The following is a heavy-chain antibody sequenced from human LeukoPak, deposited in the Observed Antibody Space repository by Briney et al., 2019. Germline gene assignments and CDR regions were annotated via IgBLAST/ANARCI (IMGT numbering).Heavy chain of an antibody. J-gene: IGHJ5*02. CDR3: ASGYSSVT. CDR2: ISYDGSNK. V-gene: IGHV3-30-3*01. Sequence: GGSLRLSCAASGFTFSSYAMHWVRQAPGKGLEWVAVISYDGSNKYYADSVKGRFTISRDNSKNTLYLQMNSLRAEDTAVYYCASGYSSVTWGQGTLVTVSS. CDR1: GFTFSSYA. D-gene: IGHD6-25*01.